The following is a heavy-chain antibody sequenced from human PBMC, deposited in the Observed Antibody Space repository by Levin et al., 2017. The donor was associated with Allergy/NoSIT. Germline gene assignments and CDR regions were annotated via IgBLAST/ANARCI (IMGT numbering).Heavy chain of an antibody. D-gene: IGHD2-15*01. CDR3: TRGPCSSGRCDGGDY. J-gene: IGHJ4*02. CDR2: IRSKANSYAT. CDR1: GFTFSGSG. V-gene: IGHV3-73*01. Sequence: PSGGSLRLSCAASGFTFSGSGMHWVRQASGKGLEWVGRIRSKANSYATAYAASVKGRFTISRDDSKNTAYLQMNSLKTEDTAVYYCTRGPCSSGRCDGGDYWGQGTLVTVSS.